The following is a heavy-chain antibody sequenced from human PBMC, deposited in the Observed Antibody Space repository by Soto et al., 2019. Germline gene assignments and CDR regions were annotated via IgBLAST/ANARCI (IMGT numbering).Heavy chain of an antibody. V-gene: IGHV4-4*02. J-gene: IGHJ4*02. D-gene: IGHD2-2*02. CDR1: GVPISSSNW. CDR2: IYHSGST. Sequence: QVQLQESGPGLVKPSGTLSLTCAVSGVPISSSNWWSWVSQPPGQGLEWIGEIYHSGSTNYNPSPKSRVTISVDKSKNEFSLKLSSVTAADTAEYYCAGSYCSSTSCYIGASWGQGTMVTVSS. CDR3: AGSYCSSTSCYIGAS.